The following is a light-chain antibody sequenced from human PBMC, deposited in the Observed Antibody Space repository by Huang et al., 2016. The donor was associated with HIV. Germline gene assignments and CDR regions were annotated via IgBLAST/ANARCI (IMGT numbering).Light chain of an antibody. CDR3: QQRSNWPRT. V-gene: IGKV3-11*01. J-gene: IGKJ1*01. CDR2: DAS. CDR1: QSVSSY. Sequence: EIVLTQSPATLSLSPGERATLSCRASQSVSSYLAWYQQKPGQAPRLLIYDASSRATGIPAWFSGSGSGTDFTLTISSLEPEDFAVYYCQQRSNWPRTFGQGTKVEIK.